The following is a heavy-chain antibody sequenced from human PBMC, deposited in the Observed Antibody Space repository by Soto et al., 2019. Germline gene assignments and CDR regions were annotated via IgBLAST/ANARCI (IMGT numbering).Heavy chain of an antibody. V-gene: IGHV3-21*01. CDR3: ARDSRDYAIDAFDI. D-gene: IGHD4-17*01. CDR1: GFTLSSYS. Sequence: GGSLSLSCAASGFTLSSYSMNWVRQAPGKGLEWVSSISTSSSYINYADSVKGRFTISRDNAKKSLYLQMNSLRAEDTAVYYCARDSRDYAIDAFDIWGQGTMVTVSS. J-gene: IGHJ3*02. CDR2: ISTSSSYI.